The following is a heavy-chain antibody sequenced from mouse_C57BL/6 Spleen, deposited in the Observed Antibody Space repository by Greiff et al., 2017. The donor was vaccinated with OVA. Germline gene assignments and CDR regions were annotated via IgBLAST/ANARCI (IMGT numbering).Heavy chain of an antibody. CDR2: IYPGDGDT. CDR3: ARERGQGSPNYFDY. V-gene: IGHV1-82*01. Sequence: VQLQQSGPELVKPGASVKISCKASGYAFSSSWMNWVKQRPGQGLEWIGRIYPGDGDTNYNGKFKGKATLTADKSSSTAYMQLSSLTSEDSAVYFCARERGQGSPNYFDYWGQGTTLTVSS. D-gene: IGHD3-3*01. J-gene: IGHJ2*01. CDR1: GYAFSSSW.